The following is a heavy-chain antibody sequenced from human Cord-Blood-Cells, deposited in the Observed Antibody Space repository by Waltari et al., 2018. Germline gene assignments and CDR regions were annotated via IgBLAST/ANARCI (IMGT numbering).Heavy chain of an antibody. J-gene: IGHJ6*02. CDR3: ARGLRPSHCGGDCYYYYGMDV. D-gene: IGHD2-21*02. Sequence: QVQLQQWGAGLLKPSETLSLTCAVYGGSFSGYYWSWIRQHPGKGLEWIGEIKHSGSTNNNPTLKSRVTISVYTSKNQFSLRLSSVTAADTAVYYCARGLRPSHCGGDCYYYYGMDVWGQGTTVTVSS. V-gene: IGHV4-34*01. CDR1: GGSFSGYY. CDR2: IKHSGST.